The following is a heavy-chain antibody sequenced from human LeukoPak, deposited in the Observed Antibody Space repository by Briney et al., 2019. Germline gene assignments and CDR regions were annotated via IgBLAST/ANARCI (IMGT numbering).Heavy chain of an antibody. V-gene: IGHV3-30*02. Sequence: GGSLRLSCAASGFTFSDFGMHWVRQAPGRGLEWVAFIRYDSSNKFYADSVKGRFTISRDNSKNTLSLQMNSLGPEDTAVHYCARSGLSRFDYWGQGTLVTVSS. CDR2: IRYDSSNK. D-gene: IGHD4/OR15-4a*01. CDR3: ARSGLSRFDY. J-gene: IGHJ4*02. CDR1: GFTFSDFG.